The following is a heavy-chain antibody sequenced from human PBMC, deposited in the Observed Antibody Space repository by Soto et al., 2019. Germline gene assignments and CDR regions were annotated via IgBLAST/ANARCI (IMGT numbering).Heavy chain of an antibody. J-gene: IGHJ4*02. V-gene: IGHV4-39*01. CDR2: IDYNGVT. CDR1: GGSIYRSGYY. Sequence: PSETLSLTXTVSGGSIYRSGYYWGWIRQPPGRGLEWIGNIDYNGVTYSNPSLKSRVTISSDTSKNQFSLKLTSVTAADTALYYCGKVLVGATGHTDSDSWGPGTLVTVSS. D-gene: IGHD2-15*01. CDR3: GKVLVGATGHTDSDS.